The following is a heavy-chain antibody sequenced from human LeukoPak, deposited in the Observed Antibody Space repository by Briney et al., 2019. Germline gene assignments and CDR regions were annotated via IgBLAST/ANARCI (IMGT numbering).Heavy chain of an antibody. CDR3: ASIKAAISLYYYYYMDV. J-gene: IGHJ6*03. CDR2: IKQDGSEK. CDR1: GLTFSSYW. D-gene: IGHD6-25*01. Sequence: GGSLRLSCAASGLTFSSYWMSWVRQAPGKGLEWVANIKQDGSEKYYVDSVKGRFTISRDNAKNSLYLQMNSLRAEDTAVYYCASIKAAISLYYYYYMDVWGKGTTVTVSS. V-gene: IGHV3-7*01.